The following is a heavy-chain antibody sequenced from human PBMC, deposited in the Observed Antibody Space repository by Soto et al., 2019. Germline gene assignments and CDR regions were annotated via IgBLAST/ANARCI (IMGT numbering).Heavy chain of an antibody. D-gene: IGHD3-10*01. Sequence: QVQLQESGPGLVKPSETLSLTCTVSGGSISSYYWSWIRQPPGKGLEWIGYIYYSGSTNYNPSLKSRVTISVDTSKNQFSLKLRSVTAADTAVYYCARDASGSFDYWGQGTLVTVSS. CDR2: IYYSGST. CDR3: ARDASGSFDY. CDR1: GGSISSYY. J-gene: IGHJ4*02. V-gene: IGHV4-59*01.